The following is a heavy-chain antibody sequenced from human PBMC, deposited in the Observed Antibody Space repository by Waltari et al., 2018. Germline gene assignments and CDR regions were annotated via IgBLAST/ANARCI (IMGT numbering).Heavy chain of an antibody. Sequence: QVQLVESGGGVVQPGGSLRLSCAASGFTFSTYDMHWVRQAPGKGLEWVSFIRYDGSNKYYADSVKGRFTISRDNSKNTLYLQMDSLRAEDTAVYFCAKVEVIVGVTYVFDIWGQGTMVTVSS. CDR2: IRYDGSNK. V-gene: IGHV3-30*02. CDR1: GFTFSTYD. J-gene: IGHJ3*02. D-gene: IGHD1-26*01. CDR3: AKVEVIVGVTYVFDI.